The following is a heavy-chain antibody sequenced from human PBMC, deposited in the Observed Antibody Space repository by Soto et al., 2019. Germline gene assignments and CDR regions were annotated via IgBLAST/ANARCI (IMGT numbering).Heavy chain of an antibody. D-gene: IGHD2-15*01. V-gene: IGHV4-38-2*02. Sequence: PSETLSLTCAVSGYSISSGYYWGWIRQPPGKGLEWLGTTYYGASSYYNPSLRSRITILLDASTNQLSLKLSSVTAADTAVYYCAREGSGYSGFDPWGQGTLVTVSS. J-gene: IGHJ5*02. CDR1: GYSISSGYY. CDR2: TYYGASS. CDR3: AREGSGYSGFDP.